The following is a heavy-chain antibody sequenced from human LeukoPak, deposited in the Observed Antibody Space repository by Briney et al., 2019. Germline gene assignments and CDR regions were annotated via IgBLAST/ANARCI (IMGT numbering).Heavy chain of an antibody. V-gene: IGHV1-2*02. CDR3: ARVSGYCSSTSCYYFDY. D-gene: IGHD2-2*01. CDR1: GYTFTSYG. J-gene: IGHJ4*02. CDR2: INPNSGGT. Sequence: ASVKVSCKASGYTFTSYGISWVRQAPGQGLEWMGWINPNSGGTNYAQKFQGRVTMTRDTSISTAYMELSRLRSDDTAVYYCARVSGYCSSTSCYYFDYWGQGTLVTVSS.